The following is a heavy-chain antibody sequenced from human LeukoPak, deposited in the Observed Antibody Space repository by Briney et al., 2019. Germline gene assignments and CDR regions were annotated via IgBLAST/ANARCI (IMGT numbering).Heavy chain of an antibody. J-gene: IGHJ4*02. Sequence: PGGSLRLSCAASGFTFSSYAMSWVRQAPGKGLEWVSAISGSGGSTYYADSVKGRFTISRDNSKNTLYLQMNSLGAEDTAVYYCAKTALAPDDYGDYGDYWGQGTLVTVSS. CDR2: ISGSGGST. V-gene: IGHV3-23*01. D-gene: IGHD4-17*01. CDR3: AKTALAPDDYGDYGDY. CDR1: GFTFSSYA.